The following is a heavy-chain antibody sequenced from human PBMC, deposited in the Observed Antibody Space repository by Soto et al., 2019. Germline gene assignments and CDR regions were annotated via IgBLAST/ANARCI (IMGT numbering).Heavy chain of an antibody. V-gene: IGHV3-23*01. Sequence: PGGSLSLSCASSGFTLSSYAMTFLLHAPLKRLEWVSGISGSGGTTSYTDSVKGRFTISRGNSKKTLFLEMKSLGVEDTAVYFCARDVWETTSRYYGLDLWGLGTTVTVSS. CDR3: ARDVWETTSRYYGLDL. CDR1: GFTLSSYA. D-gene: IGHD1-26*01. CDR2: ISGSGGTT. J-gene: IGHJ6*02.